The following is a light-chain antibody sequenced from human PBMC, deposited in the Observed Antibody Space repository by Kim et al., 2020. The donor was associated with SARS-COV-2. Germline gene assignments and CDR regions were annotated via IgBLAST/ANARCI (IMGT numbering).Light chain of an antibody. CDR2: GKI. Sequence: AVGPTVKITCQGDSLRSYYANWYQPKPGQAPVLVIYGKINRPSGIPDRFSGSSSGNTASLTITGAQAEDEADYYCNSRDSSGNHWVFGGGIQLTVL. CDR1: SLRSYY. J-gene: IGLJ3*02. V-gene: IGLV3-19*01. CDR3: NSRDSSGNHWV.